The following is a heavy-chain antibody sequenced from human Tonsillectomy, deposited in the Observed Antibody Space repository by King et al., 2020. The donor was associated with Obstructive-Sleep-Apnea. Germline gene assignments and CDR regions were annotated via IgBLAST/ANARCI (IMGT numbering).Heavy chain of an antibody. Sequence: VQLVESGGGLVQPGGSLRLSCSASGFTFSSYAMHWVRPAPGKGLDYVSAISTNGGSTYYADSVKGRFTTSSDTSKNTLYLQMSSLRVEDTAVYYCVKGTPRRYCSGGSCNKFYYDVDVWGQGTTVTVSS. CDR1: GFTFSSYA. V-gene: IGHV3-64D*06. CDR3: VKGTPRRYCSGGSCNKFYYDVDV. D-gene: IGHD2-15*01. CDR2: ISTNGGST. J-gene: IGHJ6*02.